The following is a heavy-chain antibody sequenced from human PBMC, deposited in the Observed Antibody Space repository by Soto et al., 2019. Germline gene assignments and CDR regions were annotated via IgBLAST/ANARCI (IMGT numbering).Heavy chain of an antibody. V-gene: IGHV3-64*01. J-gene: IGHJ6*03. CDR1: GFTFSSYA. Sequence: SGGSLRLSCAASGFTFSSYAMHWVRQAPGKGLEYVSAISSNGGSTYYANSVKGRFAISRDNSKNTLYLQMGSLRAEDMAVYYCARDSSPEGYYYYYMDVWGKGTTVTVSS. CDR2: ISSNGGST. CDR3: ARDSSPEGYYYYYMDV.